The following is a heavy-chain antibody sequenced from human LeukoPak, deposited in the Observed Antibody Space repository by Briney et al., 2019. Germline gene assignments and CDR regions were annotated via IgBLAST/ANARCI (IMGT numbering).Heavy chain of an antibody. Sequence: GGSLRLSCAASGFTFSSYAMTWVRQAPGKGLEWVSAISGSGGTTYYADSVKGRFTMSRDNSKNTLYLQLNSLRAEDTAVYYCAKVTGPRRFYSGSSGNRPYYFDYWGQGTLVTVSS. D-gene: IGHD3-22*01. V-gene: IGHV3-23*01. J-gene: IGHJ4*02. CDR2: ISGSGGTT. CDR1: GFTFSSYA. CDR3: AKVTGPRRFYSGSSGNRPYYFDY.